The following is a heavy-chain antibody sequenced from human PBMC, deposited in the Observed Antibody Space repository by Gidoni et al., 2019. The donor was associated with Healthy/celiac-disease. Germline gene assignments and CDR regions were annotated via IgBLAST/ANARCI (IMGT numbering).Heavy chain of an antibody. Sequence: QVQLQESGPGLVKPSETLSLTCTVSGDSISGFYWSWIRQPPGKGLEWIGYIYYSGTTNYNPSLKIRVTISVDTSKNQFSLKLSSVTAADTAVYYCARGKSGSYSFFDYWGQGTLVTVSS. CDR2: IYYSGTT. V-gene: IGHV4-59*01. CDR3: ARGKSGSYSFFDY. J-gene: IGHJ4*02. D-gene: IGHD1-26*01. CDR1: GDSISGFY.